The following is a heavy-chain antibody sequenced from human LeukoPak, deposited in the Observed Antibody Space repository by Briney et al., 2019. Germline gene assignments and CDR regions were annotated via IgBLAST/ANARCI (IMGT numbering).Heavy chain of an antibody. V-gene: IGHV4-59*01. CDR3: ARRFRPAVAPGYYFDY. CDR1: GGAISSYY. D-gene: IGHD6-19*01. J-gene: IGHJ4*02. CDR2: IYYSGST. Sequence: SETLSLTCTVSGGAISSYYWSWIRQPPGKGLEWIGYIYYSGSTNYNPSLKSRVTISVDTSKNQFSLKLSSVIAADTAVYYCARRFRPAVAPGYYFDYWGQGTLVTVSS.